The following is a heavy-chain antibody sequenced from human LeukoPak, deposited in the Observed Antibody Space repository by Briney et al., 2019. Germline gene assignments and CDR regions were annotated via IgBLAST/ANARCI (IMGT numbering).Heavy chain of an antibody. CDR3: AKDKPIILLSTAVDPFDI. CDR2: ILYDGSNK. V-gene: IGHV3-30*02. D-gene: IGHD2/OR15-2a*01. CDR1: GFTFSIYG. J-gene: IGHJ3*02. Sequence: GGSLRLSCAATGFTFSIYGMHWVRQAPGKGLEWVTFILYDGSNKYYADSVKGRFTISRDNSKNTLYLQMNSLRPEDTAVYYCAKDKPIILLSTAVDPFDIWGQGTVVTVSS.